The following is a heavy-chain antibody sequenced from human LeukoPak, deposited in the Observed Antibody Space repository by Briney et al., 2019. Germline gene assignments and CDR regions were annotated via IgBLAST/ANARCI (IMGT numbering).Heavy chain of an antibody. Sequence: PSETLSLTCTVSGGSISSSSYYWGWIRQPPGKGLEWIGSIYYSGSTYYNPSLKSRVTMSLDTSKNQFSLKLNSVTAADTAVYYCARVDGSCSGGSCPSGNWFDPWGQGTLVTVSS. CDR2: IYYSGST. CDR3: ARVDGSCSGGSCPSGNWFDP. D-gene: IGHD2-15*01. V-gene: IGHV4-39*07. CDR1: GGSISSSSYY. J-gene: IGHJ5*02.